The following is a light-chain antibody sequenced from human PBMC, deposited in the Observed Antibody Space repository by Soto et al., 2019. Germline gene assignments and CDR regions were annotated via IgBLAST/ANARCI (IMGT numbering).Light chain of an antibody. CDR3: SSFAGRTPYV. CDR2: EVS. CDR1: SSDVGGYND. Sequence: QSALTQPPSASGSPGQSVTISCTGTSSDVGGYNDVSWYQQHPGKAPKLIIYEVSKRPSGVPDRFSGSKSGNTASLTVSGLQAVDEADYYCSSFAGRTPYVFGTGTKVTVL. J-gene: IGLJ1*01. V-gene: IGLV2-8*01.